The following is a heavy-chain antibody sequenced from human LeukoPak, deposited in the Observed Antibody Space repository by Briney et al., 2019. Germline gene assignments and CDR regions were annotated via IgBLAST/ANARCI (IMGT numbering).Heavy chain of an antibody. CDR2: FDPEDGET. CDR1: GYTLTELS. Sequence: ASVKVSCKVSGYTLTELSMHWVRQAPGKGLEWMGGFDPEDGETIYAQKFQGRVTMTEDTSTDTAYMELSSLRSEDTAVYYCATTNARGTYYYDSSGYYGGAFDIWDQGTMVTVSS. D-gene: IGHD3-22*01. V-gene: IGHV1-24*01. CDR3: ATTNARGTYYYDSSGYYGGAFDI. J-gene: IGHJ3*02.